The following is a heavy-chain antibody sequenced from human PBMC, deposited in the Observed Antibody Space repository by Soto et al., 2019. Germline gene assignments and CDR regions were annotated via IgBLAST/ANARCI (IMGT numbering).Heavy chain of an antibody. CDR1: GFTFSSYG. V-gene: IGHV3-33*01. CDR3: ARDRARPRYTGYVFDY. J-gene: IGHJ4*02. D-gene: IGHD5-12*01. Sequence: GGSLRLSCAASGFTFSSYGMHWVRQAPGKGLEWVAVIWYDGSNKYYADSVKGRFTISRDNAKSTLYLQMDSLRVEDTAVYYCARDRARPRYTGYVFDYWGQGILVTVSS. CDR2: IWYDGSNK.